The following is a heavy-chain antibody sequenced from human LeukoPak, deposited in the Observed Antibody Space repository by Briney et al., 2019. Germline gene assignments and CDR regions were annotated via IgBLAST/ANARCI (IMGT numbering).Heavy chain of an antibody. J-gene: IGHJ4*02. CDR1: GGTFSSYA. CDR2: IIPILGIA. Sequence: RASVKVSCKASGGTFSSYAISWVRQAPGQGLEWMGRIIPILGIANYAQKFQGRVTITADKSTSTAYMELSSLRSEDTAVYYCGEDHPGSRLDYWGQGTLVPVSP. V-gene: IGHV1-69*04. CDR3: GEDHPGSRLDY.